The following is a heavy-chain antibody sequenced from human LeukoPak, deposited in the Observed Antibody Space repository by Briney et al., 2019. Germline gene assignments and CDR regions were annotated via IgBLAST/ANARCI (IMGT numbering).Heavy chain of an antibody. D-gene: IGHD3-22*01. CDR1: GFTVSSNY. Sequence: GGSLRLSCAASGFTVSSNYMNWVRQAPRKGLEWVSVIYGGGNTYYADSVKGRFTISGDNSKNTVFLQMNSLRAEDTAVYYCARASFYYDARALDPWGQGALVTVSS. CDR3: ARASFYYDARALDP. V-gene: IGHV3-53*01. J-gene: IGHJ5*02. CDR2: IYGGGNT.